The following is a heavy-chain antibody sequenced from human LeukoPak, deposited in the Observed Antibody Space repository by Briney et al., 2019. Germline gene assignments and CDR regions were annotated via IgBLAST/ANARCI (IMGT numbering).Heavy chain of an antibody. CDR2: ISGSGDVT. Sequence: GGSLRLSCTSSGFTLSSDAMTWVRQAPGKGLEWVSSISGSGDVTYYADSVKGRFTISRDSSKNTLYLQMNSLRAEDTAVYYCANKPAGFDPWGQGTLVTVSS. D-gene: IGHD1-14*01. CDR3: ANKPAGFDP. CDR1: GFTLSSDA. J-gene: IGHJ5*02. V-gene: IGHV3-23*01.